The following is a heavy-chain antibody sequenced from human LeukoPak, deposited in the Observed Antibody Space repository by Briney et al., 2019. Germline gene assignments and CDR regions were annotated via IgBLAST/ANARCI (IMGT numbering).Heavy chain of an antibody. V-gene: IGHV3-66*01. CDR1: GFIVSSNY. CDR3: ARDGDIAYSSSYYFDY. D-gene: IGHD6-13*01. Sequence: GGSLRLSCAASGFIVSSNYMSWVRPAPGKGLDWVSVIYSGGSTYYADSVKGRFTISRDNSKNTLYLQMNSLRAEDTAVYYCARDGDIAYSSSYYFDYWGQGTLVTVSS. CDR2: IYSGGST. J-gene: IGHJ4*02.